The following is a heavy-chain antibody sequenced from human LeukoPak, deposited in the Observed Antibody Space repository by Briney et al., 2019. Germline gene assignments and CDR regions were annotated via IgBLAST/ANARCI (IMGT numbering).Heavy chain of an antibody. CDR1: GGSISNFY. V-gene: IGHV4-4*07. J-gene: IGHJ4*02. CDR2: IYTSGST. D-gene: IGHD5-24*01. Sequence: SETLSLTCTVSGGSISNFYWSWIRQPPGKGLEWIGRIYTSGSTNYNPSLKSRVTMSVDTSKDQFSLKLSSVTAADTAVYYCAREGLRRDGYKFDYWGQGTLVTVSS. CDR3: AREGLRRDGYKFDY.